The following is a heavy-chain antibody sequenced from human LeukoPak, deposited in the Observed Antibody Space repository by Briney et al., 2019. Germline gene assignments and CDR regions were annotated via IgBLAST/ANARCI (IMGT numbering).Heavy chain of an antibody. V-gene: IGHV1-69*01. Sequence: SVKVSCKASGGTFSSHAISWVRQAPGQGLEWMGGIIPIFGTANYAQKFQGRVTITADESTSTAYMELSSLRSEDTAVYYCARVGVDTAMVTYYYFDYWGQGTLVTVSS. D-gene: IGHD5-18*01. CDR2: IIPIFGTA. CDR3: ARVGVDTAMVTYYYFDY. CDR1: GGTFSSHA. J-gene: IGHJ4*02.